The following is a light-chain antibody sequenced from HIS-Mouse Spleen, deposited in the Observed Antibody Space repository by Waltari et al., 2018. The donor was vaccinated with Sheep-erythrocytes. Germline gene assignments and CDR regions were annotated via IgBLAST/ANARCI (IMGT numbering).Light chain of an antibody. Sequence: QSALTQPRSVSGSPGQSVTISCTGTSSDVGGYNYVSWYQQHPGKTPKLIIYDVSKRPSRVPDRFSRSKSGNTASLTISGLQAEDEADYYCCSYAGSYNHVFATGTKVTVL. CDR2: DVS. CDR3: CSYAGSYNHV. CDR1: SSDVGGYNY. V-gene: IGLV2-11*01. J-gene: IGLJ1*01.